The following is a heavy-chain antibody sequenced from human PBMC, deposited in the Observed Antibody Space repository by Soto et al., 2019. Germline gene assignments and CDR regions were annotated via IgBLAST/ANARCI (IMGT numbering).Heavy chain of an antibody. D-gene: IGHD3-22*01. CDR2: IYYSGST. J-gene: IGHJ4*02. CDR1: GGSISSTSYH. CDR3: ARHIPFYYDSSGYYYFDY. Sequence: SETLSLTCTVSGGSISSTSYHWGWIRQPPGKGLEWIGSIYYSGSTYYNPSLKSRVTISVDTSKNQFSLKLSSVTATDTAVYYCARHIPFYYDSSGYYYFDYWGQGTLVTVS. V-gene: IGHV4-39*01.